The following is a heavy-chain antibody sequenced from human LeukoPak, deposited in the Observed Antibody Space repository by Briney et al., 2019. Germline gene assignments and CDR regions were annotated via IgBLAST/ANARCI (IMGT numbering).Heavy chain of an antibody. CDR2: INHSGST. J-gene: IGHJ4*02. Sequence: SETLSLTCAVYGGSFSGYYWSWIRQPPGKGLEWIGEINHSGSTNYNPSLKSRVTISVDTSKNQFSLKLRSLTAADTAVYYCARLWFGELVTDSWGQGTLVTVSS. V-gene: IGHV4-34*01. D-gene: IGHD3-10*01. CDR1: GGSFSGYY. CDR3: ARLWFGELVTDS.